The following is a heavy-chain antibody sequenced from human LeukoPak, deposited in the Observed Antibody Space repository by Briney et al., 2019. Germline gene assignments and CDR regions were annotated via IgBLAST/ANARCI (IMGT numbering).Heavy chain of an antibody. CDR1: GFTLSDYC. CDR3: ARGPSIAARYDAFDI. V-gene: IGHV3-21*01. D-gene: IGHD6-6*01. Sequence: GGSLRLSCVASGFTLSDYCMNWVRQTPGKGLEWVTSISSSSKYILYSDSVKGRFTISRDNAKNSLYLQVISLRAEDTAVYYCARGPSIAARYDAFDIWGQGTMVTVSS. J-gene: IGHJ3*02. CDR2: ISSSSKYI.